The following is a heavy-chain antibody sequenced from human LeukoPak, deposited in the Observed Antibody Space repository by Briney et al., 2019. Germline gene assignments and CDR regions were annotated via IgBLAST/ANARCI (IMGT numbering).Heavy chain of an antibody. D-gene: IGHD1-14*01. Sequence: GGSLRLSCAASGFTFSSYSMNWVRQAPGKGLEWVSSISSSSSTIYYADSVKGRFTISRDNAKNSLYLQMNSLRAEDTAVYYCARGRFTDNGVFDYWGRGTLVIVSS. J-gene: IGHJ4*02. CDR3: ARGRFTDNGVFDY. CDR1: GFTFSSYS. V-gene: IGHV3-48*01. CDR2: ISSSSSTI.